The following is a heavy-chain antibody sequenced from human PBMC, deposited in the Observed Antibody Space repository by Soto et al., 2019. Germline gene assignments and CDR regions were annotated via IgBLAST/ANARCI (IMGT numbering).Heavy chain of an antibody. CDR3: ALTAGYSSSWQYAFDI. V-gene: IGHV1-46*01. Sequence: GASVKVSCKASGYTFTSYYMHWVRQAPGQGLEWMGIINPSGGSTSYAQKFQGRVTMTRDTSTSTVYMELSSLGSEDTAVYYCALTAGYSSSWQYAFDIWGQGTMVTVSS. J-gene: IGHJ3*02. D-gene: IGHD6-13*01. CDR2: INPSGGST. CDR1: GYTFTSYY.